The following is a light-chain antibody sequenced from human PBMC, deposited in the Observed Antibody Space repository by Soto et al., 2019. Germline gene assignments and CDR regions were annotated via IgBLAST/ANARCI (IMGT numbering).Light chain of an antibody. CDR3: SSYTNITTRDWV. V-gene: IGLV2-14*01. CDR2: EVT. CDR1: SGDIGSYNR. Sequence: QSVLTQPASVSGSPGQSITISCTGTSGDIGSYNRVSWYQQHPGKAPKLIIYEVTDRPSGVSNRFSGSKSGNTASLTISGLQAEDEDEYYCSSYTNITTRDWVFGHGTKFTV. J-gene: IGLJ1*01.